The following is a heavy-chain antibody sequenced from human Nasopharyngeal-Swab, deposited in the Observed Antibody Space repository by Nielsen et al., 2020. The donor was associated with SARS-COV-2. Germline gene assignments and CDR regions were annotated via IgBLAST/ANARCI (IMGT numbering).Heavy chain of an antibody. V-gene: IGHV4-34*01. D-gene: IGHD6-19*01. J-gene: IGHJ3*02. CDR1: GGSFSGYY. CDR2: INHSGST. CDR3: ARGFSYSSGWYGGHDAFDI. Sequence: GSLRLSCAVYGGSFSGYYWSWIRQPPGKGLEWIGEINHSGSTNYNPSLKSRVTISVDTSKNQFSLKLSSVTAADTAVYYCARGFSYSSGWYGGHDAFDIWGQGTMVTVSS.